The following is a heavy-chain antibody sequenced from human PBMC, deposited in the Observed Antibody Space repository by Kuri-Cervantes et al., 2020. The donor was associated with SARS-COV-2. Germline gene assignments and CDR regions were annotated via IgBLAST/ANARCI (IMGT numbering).Heavy chain of an antibody. V-gene: IGHV3-21*01. CDR1: GFTFSSYS. Sequence: GGSLRLSCAASGFTFSSYSMNWVRQAPGKGLEWVSSISSSSSYTYYADSVKGRFTISRDNAKNSLYLQMNSLRAEDTAVYYCARDRRISYSNYWRDYYYYMDVWGKGTTVTVSS. CDR3: ARDRRISYSNYWRDYYYYMDV. CDR2: ISSSSSYT. D-gene: IGHD4-11*01. J-gene: IGHJ6*03.